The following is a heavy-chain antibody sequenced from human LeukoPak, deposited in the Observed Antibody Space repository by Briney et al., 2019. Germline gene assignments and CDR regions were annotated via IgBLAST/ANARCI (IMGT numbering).Heavy chain of an antibody. Sequence: GGSLRLSCAASGFTFDDYAMHWVRQAPGKGLEWVSGISWNSGSIGYADSVKGRFTISRDNAKNSLYLQMNSLRAEDTALYYCAKSGYYGSGSYYLPPYYFDYWGQGTLVTVSS. J-gene: IGHJ4*02. CDR2: ISWNSGSI. D-gene: IGHD3-10*01. CDR3: AKSGYYGSGSYYLPPYYFDY. CDR1: GFTFDDYA. V-gene: IGHV3-9*01.